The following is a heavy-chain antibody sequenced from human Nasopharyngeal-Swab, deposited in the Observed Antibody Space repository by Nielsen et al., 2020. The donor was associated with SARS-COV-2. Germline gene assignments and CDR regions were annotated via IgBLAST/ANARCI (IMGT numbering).Heavy chain of an antibody. CDR3: ARGARGFLGVVITTYYSYYYMDA. D-gene: IGHD3-3*01. Sequence: VRQAPGKGLEWVAYISSSSSTIYYADSVKGRFTISRDNAKNSLYLQMNSLRAEDTAVYYWARGARGFLGVVITTYYSYYYMDAWGKGTTVTVSS. V-gene: IGHV3-48*04. J-gene: IGHJ6*03. CDR2: ISSSSSTI.